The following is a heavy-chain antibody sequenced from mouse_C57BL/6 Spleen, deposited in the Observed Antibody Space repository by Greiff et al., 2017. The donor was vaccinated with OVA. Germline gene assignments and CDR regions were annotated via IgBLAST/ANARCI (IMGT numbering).Heavy chain of an antibody. Sequence: QVQLQQPGAELVKPGASVKLSCKASGYTFTSYWMHWVKQRPGQGLEWIGMIHPNSGSTNYNEKFKSKATLTVDKPSSTAYMQLSSLTSEDSAVYYCARWDTTVVGDYWGQGTTLTVSS. CDR1: GYTFTSYW. D-gene: IGHD1-1*01. CDR3: ARWDTTVVGDY. CDR2: IHPNSGST. J-gene: IGHJ2*01. V-gene: IGHV1-64*01.